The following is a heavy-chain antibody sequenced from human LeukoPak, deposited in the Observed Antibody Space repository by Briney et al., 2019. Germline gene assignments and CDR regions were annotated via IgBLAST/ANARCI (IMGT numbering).Heavy chain of an antibody. V-gene: IGHV4-4*02. Sequence: SGTLSLTCTVSGGSIINTNWRTWVRQPPGKGLEWIGDIFHSGRANYNPSLKSRVTLSVDTSKNHFSLNLTSLTAADTALYYCARVEFGYPVAASPYRWFDPWGQGTPVIVSS. CDR1: GGSIINTNW. CDR3: ARVEFGYPVAASPYRWFDP. CDR2: IFHSGRA. D-gene: IGHD6-19*01. J-gene: IGHJ5*02.